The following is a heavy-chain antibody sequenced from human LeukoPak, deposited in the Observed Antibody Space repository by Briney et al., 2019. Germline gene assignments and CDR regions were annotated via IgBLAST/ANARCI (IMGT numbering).Heavy chain of an antibody. CDR2: MNPNSGNT. D-gene: IGHD4/OR15-4a*01. CDR1: GYTFTSYD. CDR3: ASGDYGDPPLNY. V-gene: IGHV1-8*03. Sequence: ASVKVSCKASGYTFTSYDINWVRQATGQGLEWMGWMNPNSGNTGYAQKLQGRVTITRNTSISTAYMELSRLRSDDTAVYYCASGDYGDPPLNYWGQGTLVTVSS. J-gene: IGHJ4*02.